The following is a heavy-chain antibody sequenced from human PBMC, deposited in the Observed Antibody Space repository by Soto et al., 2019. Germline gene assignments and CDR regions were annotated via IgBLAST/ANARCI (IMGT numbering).Heavy chain of an antibody. CDR1: GFTFGYYA. CDR2: IRSDAYAGTT. CDR3: SRGTRPSGMHV. J-gene: IGHJ6*01. Sequence: PGGSLRPSFTGSGFTFGYYAMSWVRRAPGKVLEGVGCIRSDAYAGTTELAASVRGGFTFAIDDSRRIAYLQMKGLKTEYIVVYWCSRGTRPSGMHVSRHGSTVTISS. V-gene: IGHV3-49*02. D-gene: IGHD6-6*01.